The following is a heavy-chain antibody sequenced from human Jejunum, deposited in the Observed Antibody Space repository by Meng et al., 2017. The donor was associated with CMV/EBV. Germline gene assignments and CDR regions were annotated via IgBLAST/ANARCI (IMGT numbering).Heavy chain of an antibody. J-gene: IGHJ4*02. V-gene: IGHV1-2*02. CDR2: STPKNGDT. Sequence: FSGFYINWVRQAPGQGLEWMGWSTPKNGDTNYAQKFQGRVTMTTDTSTSTAYMELSRLTSDDTAVYYCTRDLYCGGNCYSAVDYWGQGTLVTVSS. CDR3: TRDLYCGGNCYSAVDY. D-gene: IGHD2-21*01. CDR1: FSGFY.